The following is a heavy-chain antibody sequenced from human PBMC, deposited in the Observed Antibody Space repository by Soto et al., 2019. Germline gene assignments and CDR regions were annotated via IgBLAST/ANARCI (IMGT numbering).Heavy chain of an antibody. CDR1: GGSFSGYY. J-gene: IGHJ5*02. Sequence: SETLSLTCAVYGGSFSGYYWSWIRQPPGKGLEWIGEINHSGSTTYNPSLKSRVTISVATSKNQFSLKLSSVTAADTAVYYCARGYSSSSEYNWFDPWGQGTLVTVSS. CDR3: ARGYSSSSEYNWFDP. D-gene: IGHD6-6*01. V-gene: IGHV4-34*01. CDR2: INHSGST.